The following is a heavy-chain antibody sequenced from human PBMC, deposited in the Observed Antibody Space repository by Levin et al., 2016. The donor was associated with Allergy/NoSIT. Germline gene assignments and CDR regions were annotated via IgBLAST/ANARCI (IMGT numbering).Heavy chain of an antibody. J-gene: IGHJ4*02. D-gene: IGHD6-25*01. CDR3: TRDWRIVKQRRGSGY. CDR1: GFTFGDYA. V-gene: IGHV3-49*03. CDR2: IRSKAYGGTT. Sequence: GESLKISCTASGFTFGDYAMSWFRQAPGKGLEWVGFIRSKAYGGTTEYAASVKGRFTISRDDSKSIAYLQMNSLKTEDTAVYYCTRDWRIVKQRRGSGYWGQGTLVTVSS.